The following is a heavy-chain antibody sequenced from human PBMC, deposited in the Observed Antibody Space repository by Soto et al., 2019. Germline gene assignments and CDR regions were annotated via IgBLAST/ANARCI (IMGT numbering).Heavy chain of an antibody. CDR1: GGSISSSSYY. Sequence: PSETLSLTCTVSGGSISSSSYYWGWIRQPPGKGLEWIGSIYYSGSTYYNPSLKSRVTISVDTSKNQFSLKLSSVTAADTAVYYCARHEKIVIAARPGWFDPWGQGTLVTVSS. J-gene: IGHJ5*02. V-gene: IGHV4-39*01. D-gene: IGHD6-6*01. CDR2: IYYSGST. CDR3: ARHEKIVIAARPGWFDP.